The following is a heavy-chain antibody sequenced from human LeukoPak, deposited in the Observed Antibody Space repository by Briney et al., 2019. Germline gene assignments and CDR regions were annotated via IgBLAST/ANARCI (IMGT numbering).Heavy chain of an antibody. D-gene: IGHD5-24*01. CDR1: GFTFSSDW. CDR3: ARDKGRLQWPSNAFDI. J-gene: IGHJ3*02. CDR2: IKQDGSEK. Sequence: GGSLRLSCAASGFTFSSDWMSWVRQAPGKGLEWVANIKQDGSEKYYVDSVKGRFTISRDNAKNSLYLQMNSLRAEDTAVYYCARDKGRLQWPSNAFDIWGQGTMVTVSS. V-gene: IGHV3-7*01.